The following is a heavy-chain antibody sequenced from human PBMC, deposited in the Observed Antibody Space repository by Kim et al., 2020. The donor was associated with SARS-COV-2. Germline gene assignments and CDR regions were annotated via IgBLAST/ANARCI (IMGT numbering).Heavy chain of an antibody. CDR3: AKEEWYRLDP. Sequence: GGSLRLSCAASGFNFNSHFMSWLRQAPGKGLEWVAKINTDGSGAQYVDSVKGRFTISRDNTKSSMYLEMNSLRADDTALYYCAKEEWYRLDPWGQETLVTVSS. V-gene: IGHV3-7*03. CDR1: GFNFNSHF. J-gene: IGHJ5*02. D-gene: IGHD2-8*01. CDR2: INTDGSGA.